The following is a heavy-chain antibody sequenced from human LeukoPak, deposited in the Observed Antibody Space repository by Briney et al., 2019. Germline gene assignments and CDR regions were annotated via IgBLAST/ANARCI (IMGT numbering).Heavy chain of an antibody. J-gene: IGHJ6*03. CDR2: ISGSGGST. CDR1: GFTFSTYA. CDR3: AKDFTILSTTQNYYYYMDV. D-gene: IGHD5-24*01. V-gene: IGHV3-23*01. Sequence: PGGSLRLSCAASGFTFSTYAMSWVRQAPGKGLEWVSAISGSGGSTYYADSVKGRFTISRDNSKNTLYLQMNSLRAEDTAVYDCAKDFTILSTTQNYYYYMDVWGKGTTVTVSS.